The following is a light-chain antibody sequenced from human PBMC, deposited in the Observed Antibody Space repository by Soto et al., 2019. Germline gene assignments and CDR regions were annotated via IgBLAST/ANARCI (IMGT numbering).Light chain of an antibody. CDR3: QQSYSTPFT. Sequence: DIQMTQSPSSLSASIGDRVRITCRASQSINTYLNWYQQKAGQAPQLLIYAASTLQSGVPSRFSGSGSGTDFTLTISSLPPDDFATYYCQQSYSTPFTFGPGTKVDSK. J-gene: IGKJ3*01. CDR1: QSINTY. V-gene: IGKV1-39*01. CDR2: AAS.